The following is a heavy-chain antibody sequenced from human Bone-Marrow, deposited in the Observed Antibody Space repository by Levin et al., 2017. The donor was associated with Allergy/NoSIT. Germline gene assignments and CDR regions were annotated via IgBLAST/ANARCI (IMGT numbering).Heavy chain of an antibody. CDR3: VRTLGWRNPMDS. CDR1: GFTLSQYW. CDR2: INNDGSST. D-gene: IGHD6-19*01. V-gene: IGHV3-74*01. J-gene: IGHJ4*02. Sequence: GGSLRLSCAASGFTLSQYWMHWVRQAPGKGLEWISRINNDGSSTIYADSVRGRFTISRDNAKNSLYLQMSGLRVEDTAVYYCVRTLGWRNPMDSWGQGSLVTVSS.